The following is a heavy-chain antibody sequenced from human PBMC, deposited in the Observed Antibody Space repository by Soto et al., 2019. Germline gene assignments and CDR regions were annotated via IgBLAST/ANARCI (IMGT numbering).Heavy chain of an antibody. D-gene: IGHD6-19*01. V-gene: IGHV1-3*01. CDR1: GYTFTSYA. J-gene: IGHJ6*02. CDR2: INADNGNT. Sequence: ASVKVSCKASGYTFTSYAMHWVRQAHGQRLEWMGWINADNGNTNYSQKFQGRVTITRDTSTSTAYMELRSLRSDDTAVYYCARDRIAVAGKHYYYYGMDVWGQGTTVTVSS. CDR3: ARDRIAVAGKHYYYYGMDV.